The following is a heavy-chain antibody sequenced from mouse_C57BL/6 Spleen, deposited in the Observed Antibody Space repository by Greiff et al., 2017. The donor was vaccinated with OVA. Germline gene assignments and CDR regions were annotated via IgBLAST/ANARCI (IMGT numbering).Heavy chain of an antibody. D-gene: IGHD2-5*01. CDR3: ARVGSNSPFAY. CDR1: GFTFSSYA. V-gene: IGHV5-4*03. CDR2: ISDGGSYT. J-gene: IGHJ3*01. Sequence: EVKLVESGGGLVKPGGSLKLSCAASGFTFSSYAMSWVRQTPEKRLEWVATISDGGSYTYYPDNVKGRFTISRDNAKHNLYLQISHLLSEYSAMSYCARVGSNSPFAYWVPGTLVTVSA.